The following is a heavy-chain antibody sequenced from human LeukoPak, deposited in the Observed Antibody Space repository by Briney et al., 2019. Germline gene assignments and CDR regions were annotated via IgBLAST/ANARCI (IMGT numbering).Heavy chain of an antibody. J-gene: IGHJ4*02. V-gene: IGHV4-34*12. CDR1: GESLNYYY. CDR3: ASGAWATRLHS. Sequence: SETLSLTCAVYGESLNYYYWSWIRQSPGKGLEWIGEIFDGKTTNYNPSLKSRVTISAATSSNQFSLNLKSVTAADTAVYYCASGAWATRLHSWAQGTLVIVSS. CDR2: IFDGKTT. D-gene: IGHD5-24*01.